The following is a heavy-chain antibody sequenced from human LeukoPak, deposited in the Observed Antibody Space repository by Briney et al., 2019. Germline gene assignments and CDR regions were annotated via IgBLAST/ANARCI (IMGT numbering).Heavy chain of an antibody. CDR3: ARDLMGWFDP. CDR2: ISSSSSYI. CDR1: GFTFSSYS. Sequence: GGSLRLSCAASGFTFSSYSMNWVRQAPGKGLEWVSSISSSSSYIYYADSVKGRFTISRDNAKNSLYLQMNSLRVEDTAVYYCARDLMGWFDPWGQGTLVTVSS. V-gene: IGHV3-21*01. J-gene: IGHJ5*02.